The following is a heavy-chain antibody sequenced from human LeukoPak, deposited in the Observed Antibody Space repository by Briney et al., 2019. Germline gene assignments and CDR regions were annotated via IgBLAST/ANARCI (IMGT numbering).Heavy chain of an antibody. J-gene: IGHJ4*02. CDR3: ARGTQLYYFDY. V-gene: IGHV4-34*01. D-gene: IGHD1-1*01. CDR1: GGSFSGYY. CDR2: INHSGST. Sequence: SETLSLTCAVYGGSFSGYYWSWIRQPPGKGLEWIGEINHSGSTNYNPSLKRRVTISVDTSKNQFSLKLSSVTAADTAVYYCARGTQLYYFDYWGQGTLVTVSS.